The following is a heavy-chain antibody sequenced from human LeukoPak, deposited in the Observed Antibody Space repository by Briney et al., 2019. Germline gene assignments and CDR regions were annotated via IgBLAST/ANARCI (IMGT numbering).Heavy chain of an antibody. V-gene: IGHV1-69*05. CDR2: IILIFGTA. CDR3: AREVTVTTLWHYYYYRDV. CDR1: AGTLSSYA. D-gene: IGHD4-17*01. J-gene: IGHJ6*03. Sequence: SVKVCCKASAGTLSSYAISWMRQAPGQGLELMGRIILIFGTANYAQKFQVRVTFTTDESTSTAYMELSSLRSEDTAVYYCAREVTVTTLWHYYYYRDVWGKGTTVTVSS.